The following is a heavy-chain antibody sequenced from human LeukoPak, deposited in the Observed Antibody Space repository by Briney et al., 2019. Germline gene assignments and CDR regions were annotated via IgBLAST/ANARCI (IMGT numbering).Heavy chain of an antibody. V-gene: IGHV3-7*01. Sequence: GGSLRLSCAASGFTFSSYWMTWVRQAPGKGLEWVANIKKDGSELHYVDSVKGRFTISRDNAKNSLSLQMISLRVEDTAVYYCTRDSDYYESSGYSYDAFDIWGQGTMVTVSS. CDR1: GFTFSSYW. J-gene: IGHJ3*02. D-gene: IGHD3-22*01. CDR2: IKKDGSEL. CDR3: TRDSDYYESSGYSYDAFDI.